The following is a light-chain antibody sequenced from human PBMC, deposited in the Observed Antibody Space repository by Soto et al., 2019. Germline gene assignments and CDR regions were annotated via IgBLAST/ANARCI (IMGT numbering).Light chain of an antibody. J-gene: IGKJ5*01. Sequence: VLTQSPGTLSLSPGERATLSCRASQSVWGNYLAWYHQKPGQAPRLLIYRASTRATGVPDRFSGSGFGTDFTLTVSRLEPEDFAMYFCQEYGNSPITFGQGTRLEIK. CDR2: RAS. V-gene: IGKV3-20*01. CDR1: QSVWGNY. CDR3: QEYGNSPIT.